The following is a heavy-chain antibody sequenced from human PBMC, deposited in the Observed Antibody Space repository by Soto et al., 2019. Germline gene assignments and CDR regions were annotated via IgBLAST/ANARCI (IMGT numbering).Heavy chain of an antibody. CDR2: ISSSGSTI. CDR3: ARSRSTVTIFYWYFDL. Sequence: GGSLRLSCAASGFTFSDYYMSWIRQAPGKGLEWVSYISSSGSTIYYADSVKGRFTISRDNAKNPLYLQMNSLRAEDTAVYYCARSRSTVTIFYWYFDLWGRGTLVTVSS. D-gene: IGHD4-17*01. V-gene: IGHV3-11*01. CDR1: GFTFSDYY. J-gene: IGHJ2*01.